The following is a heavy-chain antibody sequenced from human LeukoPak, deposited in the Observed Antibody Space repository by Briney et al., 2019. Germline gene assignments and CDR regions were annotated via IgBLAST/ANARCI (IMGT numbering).Heavy chain of an antibody. D-gene: IGHD4-23*01. Sequence: GLLRLSCAASGFTFSGSAMHWVRQASGKGLEWVGRIRSKANSYATAYAASVKGRFTISRDDSKNTAYLQMNSLKTEDTAVYYCTKTPTVAEFDYWGQGTLVTVSS. CDR1: GFTFSGSA. J-gene: IGHJ4*02. CDR3: TKTPTVAEFDY. CDR2: IRSKANSYAT. V-gene: IGHV3-73*01.